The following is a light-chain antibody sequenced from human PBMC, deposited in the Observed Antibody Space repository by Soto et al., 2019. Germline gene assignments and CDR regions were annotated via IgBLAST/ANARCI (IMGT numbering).Light chain of an antibody. V-gene: IGKV2-30*01. J-gene: IGKJ2*03. Sequence: DVVMTQSPLSLPVTLGQPASISCRSSQSLVYSDGNAYLNWFQQRPGQSPRRLIYKVSNRDSGVPDRFSGRGSSTDFTLEISRLEAEDVAVYYCLQGTHWPYSFGQETKLEIK. CDR3: LQGTHWPYS. CDR2: KVS. CDR1: QSLVYSDGNAY.